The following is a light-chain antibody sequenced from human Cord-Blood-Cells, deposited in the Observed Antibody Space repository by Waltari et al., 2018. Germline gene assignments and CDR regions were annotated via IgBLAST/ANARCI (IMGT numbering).Light chain of an antibody. Sequence: QSALTQPASVSGSPGQSLTISCTGTSSDVGSYNLLSWYQQHPGKAPKLMIYEGSKRPSGVSNRFSGSKSGNTASLTIAGLQAGDEADYYCCSYAGSSTWVFGGGTKLTVL. CDR2: EGS. V-gene: IGLV2-23*01. CDR1: SSDVGSYNL. CDR3: CSYAGSSTWV. J-gene: IGLJ3*02.